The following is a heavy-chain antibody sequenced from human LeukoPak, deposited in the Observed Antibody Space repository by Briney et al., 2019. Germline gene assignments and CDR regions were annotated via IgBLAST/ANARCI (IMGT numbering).Heavy chain of an antibody. V-gene: IGHV1-2*02. D-gene: IGHD6-19*01. Sequence: ASVKVSCKASGYTFTGYYTHWVRQAPGQGLEWMGWINPNSGGTNYAQKFQGRVTMTRDTSISTAYMELSRLRSDDTAVYYCARDVKVAVAGTVAFDIWGQGTTVTVSS. CDR2: INPNSGGT. CDR1: GYTFTGYY. CDR3: ARDVKVAVAGTVAFDI. J-gene: IGHJ3*02.